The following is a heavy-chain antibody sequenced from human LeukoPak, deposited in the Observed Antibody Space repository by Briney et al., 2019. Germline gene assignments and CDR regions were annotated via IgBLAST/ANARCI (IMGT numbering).Heavy chain of an antibody. J-gene: IGHJ6*03. CDR3: ARGPYDFWSGYYDSDYYYYMDV. CDR2: MNPNSGNT. D-gene: IGHD3-3*01. Sequence: GASVKVSCKASGYTFTSYDINWVRQATGQGLEWMGWMNPNSGNTGYAQKFQGRVTITRNTSISTAYMELSSLRSEDTAVYYCARGPYDFWSGYYDSDYYYYMDVWGKGTTVTVSS. V-gene: IGHV1-8*01. CDR1: GYTFTSYD.